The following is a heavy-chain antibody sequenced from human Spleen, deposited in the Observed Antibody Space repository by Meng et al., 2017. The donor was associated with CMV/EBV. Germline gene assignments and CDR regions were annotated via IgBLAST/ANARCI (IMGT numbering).Heavy chain of an antibody. Sequence: SETLSLTCAVYGGSFSGYYWSWIRQPPGKGLEWIGEINHSGSTNYNPSLKSRVTISVDTSKNQFSLKLSSVTAADTAVYYCARRQPGSASDYWGQGTLVTVS. CDR1: GGSFSGYY. D-gene: IGHD1-26*01. CDR2: INHSGST. J-gene: IGHJ4*02. V-gene: IGHV4-34*01. CDR3: ARRQPGSASDY.